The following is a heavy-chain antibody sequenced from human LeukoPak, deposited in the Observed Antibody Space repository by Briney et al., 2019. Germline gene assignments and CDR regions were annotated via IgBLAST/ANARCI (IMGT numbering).Heavy chain of an antibody. CDR2: IYYSGST. CDR3: ASFSSFGSGWSYFDY. J-gene: IGHJ4*02. Sequence: PSETLSLTCTVSGGSISSSSYYWGWIRQPPGKGLEWIGSIYYSGSTYYNPSLKSRVTISVDTSKNQFSLKLSSVTAADTAVYYCASFSSFGSGWSYFDYWGQGTLVTVSS. D-gene: IGHD6-19*01. CDR1: GGSISSSSYY. V-gene: IGHV4-39*01.